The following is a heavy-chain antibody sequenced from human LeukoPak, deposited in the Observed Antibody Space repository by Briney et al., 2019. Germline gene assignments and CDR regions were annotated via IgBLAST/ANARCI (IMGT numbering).Heavy chain of an antibody. D-gene: IGHD3-9*01. CDR2: INPNSGGT. CDR1: GYTFTSYG. Sequence: ASVKVSCKASGYTFTSYGISWVRQAPGQGLEWMGWINPNSGGTNYAQKFQGRVTMTRDTSISTAYMELRSLRSDDTAVYYCARDSNPYFDRGIDYWGQGTLVTVSS. J-gene: IGHJ4*02. CDR3: ARDSNPYFDRGIDY. V-gene: IGHV1-2*02.